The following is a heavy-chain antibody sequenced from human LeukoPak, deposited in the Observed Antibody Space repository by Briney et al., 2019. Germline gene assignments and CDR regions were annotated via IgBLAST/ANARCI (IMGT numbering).Heavy chain of an antibody. D-gene: IGHD3-10*01. CDR1: GFTFSSYS. V-gene: IGHV3-21*01. Sequence: GGSLRLSCAASGFTFSSYSMNWVRQAPGKGLEWVSSISSSSSYIYYAGSVKGRFTISRDNAKNSLYLQMNSLRAEDTAVYYCARDSYCRGIWFGELFRCYYGMDVWGQGTTVTVSS. J-gene: IGHJ6*02. CDR2: ISSSSSYI. CDR3: ARDSYCRGIWFGELFRCYYGMDV.